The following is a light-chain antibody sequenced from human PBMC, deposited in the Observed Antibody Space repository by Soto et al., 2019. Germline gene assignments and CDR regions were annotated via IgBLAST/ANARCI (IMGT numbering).Light chain of an antibody. CDR2: DAS. Sequence: DIQMTQSPSTLSASVGDRVTITCRASQSISSWLAWYQQRPGRAPEVLIYDASSLESGVPSRFSGSGSGTEFTLTISSLQPDDFATYYCQQYNSYPVTFCGGTKV. J-gene: IGKJ4*01. CDR3: QQYNSYPVT. CDR1: QSISSW. V-gene: IGKV1-5*01.